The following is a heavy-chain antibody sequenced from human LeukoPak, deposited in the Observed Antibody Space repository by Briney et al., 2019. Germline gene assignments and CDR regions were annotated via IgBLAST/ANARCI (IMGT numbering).Heavy chain of an antibody. J-gene: IGHJ4*02. CDR1: GGTFSSYA. V-gene: IGHV1-69*04. CDR2: IIPILGIA. D-gene: IGHD2-21*01. CDR3: ARESMAYCGGDCYRDFDY. Sequence: GASVKVSCKASGGTFSSYAISWVRQAPGQGLEWMGRIIPILGIANYAQKFQGRVTITADKSTSTAYMELSSLRSEDTAVYYRARESMAYCGGDCYRDFDYWGQGTLVTVSS.